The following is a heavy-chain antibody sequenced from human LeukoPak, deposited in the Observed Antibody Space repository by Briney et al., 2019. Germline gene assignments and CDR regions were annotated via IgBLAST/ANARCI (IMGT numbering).Heavy chain of an antibody. CDR3: ARGLRYTLYYDILTGREGGGAFDI. Sequence: PSETLSLTCTVSGGSISSYYWSWIRQPPGKGLEWIGEINHSGSTNYNPSLKSRVTISVDTSKNQFSLKLSSVTAADTAVYYCARGLRYTLYYDILTGREGGGAFDIWGQGTMVTVSS. CDR1: GGSISSYY. V-gene: IGHV4-34*01. D-gene: IGHD3-9*01. J-gene: IGHJ3*02. CDR2: INHSGST.